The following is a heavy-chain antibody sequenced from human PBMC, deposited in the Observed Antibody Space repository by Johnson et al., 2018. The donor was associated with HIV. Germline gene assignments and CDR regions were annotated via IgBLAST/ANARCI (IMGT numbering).Heavy chain of an antibody. D-gene: IGHD6-19*01. V-gene: IGHV3-20*04. Sequence: SGGGVVQPGRSLRLSCAASGFTFSSYGMSWVRQVPGKGLEWVSGINWNGGSTGYADSVKGRFTISRDNAKNSLYLQMNDLRAEDTALYYCARDSGWGLGAFDIWGHGTMVTVSS. CDR2: INWNGGST. CDR3: ARDSGWGLGAFDI. J-gene: IGHJ3*02. CDR1: GFTFSSYG.